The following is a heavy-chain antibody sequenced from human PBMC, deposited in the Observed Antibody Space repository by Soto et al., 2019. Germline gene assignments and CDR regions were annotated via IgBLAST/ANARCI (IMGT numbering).Heavy chain of an antibody. V-gene: IGHV4-31*03. Sequence: QVQLQESGPGLVKPSQTLSLTCTVSGGSISSGGYYWSWIRQHPGKGLEWIGNIYYSGSTYYNPSLKSRVTISVDTSKNQFSLKLSFVTAADTAVYYCAREPGYCSSTSCYVRPGGAFDIWGQGTMVTVSS. CDR1: GGSISSGGYY. CDR2: IYYSGST. D-gene: IGHD2-2*01. CDR3: AREPGYCSSTSCYVRPGGAFDI. J-gene: IGHJ3*02.